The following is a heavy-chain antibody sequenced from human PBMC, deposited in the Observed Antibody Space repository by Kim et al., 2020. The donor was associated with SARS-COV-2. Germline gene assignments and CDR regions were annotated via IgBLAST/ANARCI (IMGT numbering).Heavy chain of an antibody. J-gene: IGHJ4*02. V-gene: IGHV1-3*01. CDR3: AREGMDYYDSSGYMYYFDY. Sequence: GRVTITRDTSASTAYMELSSLRSEDTAVYYCAREGMDYYDSSGYMYYFDYWGQGTLVTVSS. D-gene: IGHD3-22*01.